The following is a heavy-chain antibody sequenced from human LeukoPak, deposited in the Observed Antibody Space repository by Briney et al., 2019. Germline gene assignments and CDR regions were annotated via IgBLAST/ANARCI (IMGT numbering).Heavy chain of an antibody. CDR3: AIHYTEDIVVGPAASPETRNNWFDP. CDR1: GYSISSGYY. CDR2: IYYSGST. Sequence: PSETLSLTCTVSGYSISSGYYWGWIRQPPGKGLEWIGSIYYSGSTYYNPSLKSRVTISVDTSKNQFSLKLRSVTAADTALYYCAIHYTEDIVVGPAASPETRNNWFDPWGQGTLVTVSS. J-gene: IGHJ5*02. V-gene: IGHV4-38-2*02. D-gene: IGHD2-2*01.